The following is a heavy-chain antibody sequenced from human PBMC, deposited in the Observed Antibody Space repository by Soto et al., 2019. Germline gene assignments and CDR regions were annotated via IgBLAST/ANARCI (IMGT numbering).Heavy chain of an antibody. V-gene: IGHV1-18*01. CDR2: ISAYNGNT. D-gene: IGHD3-10*01. J-gene: IGHJ4*02. CDR1: GYTFTSYG. CDR3: ARVYRITMVRGELSEY. Sequence: QVQLVQSGAEVKKPGASVKVSCKASGYTFTSYGISWVRQAPGQGLEWMGWISAYNGNTNYAQKLQGRVTMTTDTXTSXAYMERRSLRSDDTAVYYCARVYRITMVRGELSEYWGQGTLVTVSS.